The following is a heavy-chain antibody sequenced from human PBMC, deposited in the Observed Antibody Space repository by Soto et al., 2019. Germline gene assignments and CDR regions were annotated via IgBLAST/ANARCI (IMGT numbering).Heavy chain of an antibody. D-gene: IGHD3-16*01. CDR2: TYYRLNT. CDR1: GGSIDSSEFY. J-gene: IGHJ4*02. V-gene: IGHV4-39*01. CDR3: ARHGHWAPLDD. Sequence: QLQLQESGPGLVKPSETLSLTCSVSGGSIDSSEFYWVWVRQAPGEGRECIGRTYYRLNTYYNSSQRSRVTLSVDTSNNQFSLRLSAVTAANTAVYYCARHGHWAPLDDWGQGTLVTVSS.